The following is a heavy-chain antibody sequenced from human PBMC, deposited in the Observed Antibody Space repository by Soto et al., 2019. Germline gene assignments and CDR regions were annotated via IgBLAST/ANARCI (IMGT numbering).Heavy chain of an antibody. CDR3: ARDGRYSSGWYDFDY. V-gene: IGHV1-46*01. D-gene: IGHD6-19*01. CDR1: GYTFTSYY. CDR2: INPSGGST. J-gene: IGHJ4*02. Sequence: GASVKVSCKASGYTFTSYYMHWVRQAPGQGLEWMGIINPSGGSTSYAQKFQGRVTMTRDTSTSTVYMELSRLRSDDTAVYYCARDGRYSSGWYDFDYWGQGTLVTVSS.